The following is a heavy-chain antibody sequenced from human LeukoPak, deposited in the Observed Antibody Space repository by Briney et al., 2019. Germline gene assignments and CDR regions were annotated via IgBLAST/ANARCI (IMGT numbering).Heavy chain of an antibody. CDR2: ISYSGST. V-gene: IGHV4-31*03. D-gene: IGHD6-25*01. CDR1: GGSISSGGYY. J-gene: IGHJ5*02. CDR3: ARCIAAAAWFDP. Sequence: SETLSHACTVSGGSISSGGYYWSWIRQHPGKGLEWIGYISYSGSTYYNPSLKSRVTISVDTSKNQLSLKVTSVTAADTALYYCARCIAAAAWFDPWGQGTLGTLSS.